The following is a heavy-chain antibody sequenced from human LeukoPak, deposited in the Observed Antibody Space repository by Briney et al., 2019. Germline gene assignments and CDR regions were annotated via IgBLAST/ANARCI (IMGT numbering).Heavy chain of an antibody. CDR3: ARGRRDGYPDY. D-gene: IGHD5-24*01. J-gene: IGHJ4*02. V-gene: IGHV1-69*04. CDR2: IIPILGIA. Sequence: ASVKVSCKASGGTFSSYAISWVRQAPGQGLEWMGRIIPILGIANYAQKFQGRVTITADKSTSTAYMELSSLRSEDTAVYYCARGRRDGYPDYWGQGTLVTVSS. CDR1: GGTFSSYA.